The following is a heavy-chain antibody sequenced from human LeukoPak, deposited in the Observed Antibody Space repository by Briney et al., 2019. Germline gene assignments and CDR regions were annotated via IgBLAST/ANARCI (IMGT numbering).Heavy chain of an antibody. CDR2: IYYSGST. CDR3: ARASSGWFHD. CDR1: GGSISSYY. Sequence: SETLSLTCTVAGGSISSYYWSWIWQPPGKGLEWIGYIYYSGSTYYNPSLKSRVTISVDTSKNQFSLKLSSVTAADTAVYYCARASSGWFHDWGQGTLVTVSS. V-gene: IGHV4-59*04. D-gene: IGHD6-19*01. J-gene: IGHJ4*02.